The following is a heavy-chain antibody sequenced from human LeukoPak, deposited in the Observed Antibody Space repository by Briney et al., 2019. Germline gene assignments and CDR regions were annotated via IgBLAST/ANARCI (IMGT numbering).Heavy chain of an antibody. CDR1: GYTFTSYY. J-gene: IGHJ4*02. CDR3: ARAPAVTEFDY. D-gene: IGHD2-21*02. CDR2: INPSGGST. Sequence: ASVKVSCKASGYTFTSYYIHWVRQAPGQGLEWMGIINPSGGSTSYAQKFQGRVTMTRDMSTSTVYMELSSLRSDDTAVYYCARAPAVTEFDYWGQGTLVTVSS. V-gene: IGHV1-46*01.